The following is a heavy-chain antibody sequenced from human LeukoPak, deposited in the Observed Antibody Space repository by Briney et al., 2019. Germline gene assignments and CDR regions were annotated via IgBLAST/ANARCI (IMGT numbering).Heavy chain of an antibody. J-gene: IGHJ4*02. CDR2: INPGNGNT. CDR3: ANWAGTPAGYFSGPLDY. D-gene: IGHD6-19*01. CDR1: GYTLTYHD. V-gene: IGHV1-3*01. Sequence: ASVEVSCKASGYTLTYHDIHWVRQAPGQRLEWMGWINPGNGNTKYSQKSQGRVTITRDTSASTAYMELSSLTSEDTAVYYCANWAGTPAGYFSGPLDYWGQGTLVTVSS.